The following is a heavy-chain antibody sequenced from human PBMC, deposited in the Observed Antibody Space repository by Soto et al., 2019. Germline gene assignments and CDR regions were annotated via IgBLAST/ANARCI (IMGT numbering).Heavy chain of an antibody. V-gene: IGHV1-18*01. J-gene: IGHJ4*02. CDR3: GRGTWCIGTGCYAGCSDY. CDR1: GYTFTSYG. CDR2: SGPYNGNT. D-gene: IGHD2-8*01. Sequence: QVQLVQSGAEVKKPGASVKVSCKASGYTFTSYGISWVRQAPGQGLEWMAWSGPYNGNTNYAQKLQGRVTVTTDTSTSTVYMELGSLRSDDTAVYYCGRGTWCIGTGCYAGCSDYWCQGTLVTVSS.